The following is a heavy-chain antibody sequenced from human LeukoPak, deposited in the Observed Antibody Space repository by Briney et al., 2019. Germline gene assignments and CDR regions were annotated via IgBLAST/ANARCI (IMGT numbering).Heavy chain of an antibody. V-gene: IGHV3-30*04. D-gene: IGHD6-13*01. CDR2: ISSDGRDK. CDR1: GFPFSSYA. CDR3: AKDGDIGAAGYYFDY. Sequence: GGSLRLSCTASGFPFSSYAMHWVRQAPGKGLEWVAVISSDGRDKYHADSVKGRFTISRDNSKNTMYLQMNSLRAEDTAVYHCAKDGDIGAAGYYFDYWGQGTLVTVSS. J-gene: IGHJ4*02.